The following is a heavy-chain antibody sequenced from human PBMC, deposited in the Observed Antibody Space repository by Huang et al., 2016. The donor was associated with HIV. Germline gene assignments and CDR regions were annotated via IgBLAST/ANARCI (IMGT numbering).Heavy chain of an antibody. CDR3: ARVPSDHFSDY. V-gene: IGHV1-18*01. Sequence: QIQLVQSGPEVKKPGASVKVSCKASGYTFSIYGISGVRQAPGKGPEWMGWVSAYSGYTNYSQKFQGRVTMTADTSASTAYMDLRSLTSDDTAVYYCARVPSDHFSDYWGQGTLVTVSS. CDR1: GYTFSIYG. J-gene: IGHJ4*02. CDR2: VSAYSGYT.